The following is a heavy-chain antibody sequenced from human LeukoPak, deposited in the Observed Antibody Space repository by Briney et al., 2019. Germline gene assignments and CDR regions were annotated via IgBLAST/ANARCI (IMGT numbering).Heavy chain of an antibody. CDR2: INHSGST. D-gene: IGHD3-3*01. V-gene: IGHV4-34*01. J-gene: IGHJ5*02. CDR3: ARGGITIFGVVIMGFWFDP. Sequence: PSETLSLTCAVYGGSFSGYYWSWIRQPPGKGLEWIGEINHSGSTNYNPSLKSRVTISVDTSKNQFSLKLSSVTAADTAVYYCARGGITIFGVVIMGFWFDPWGQGTLVTVSS. CDR1: GGSFSGYY.